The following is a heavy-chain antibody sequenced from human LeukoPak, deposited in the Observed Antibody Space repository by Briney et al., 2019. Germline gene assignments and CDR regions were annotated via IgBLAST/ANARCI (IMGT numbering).Heavy chain of an antibody. CDR1: GGSISSGGYY. CDR2: IYYSGST. D-gene: IGHD3-22*01. CDR3: AASRYDSSGYYLPPFDY. Sequence: SETLSLTCAVYGGSISSGGYYWSWIRQHPGTGLEWIGYIYYSGSTYYNPSLKSRVTISVDTSKNQFSLKLSSVTAADTAVYYCAASRYDSSGYYLPPFDYWGQGTLVTVSS. J-gene: IGHJ4*02. V-gene: IGHV4-31*11.